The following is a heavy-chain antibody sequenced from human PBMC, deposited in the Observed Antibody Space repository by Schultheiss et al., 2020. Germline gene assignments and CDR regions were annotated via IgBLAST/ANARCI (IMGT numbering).Heavy chain of an antibody. V-gene: IGHV3-21*01. J-gene: IGHJ4*02. CDR3: ARASRQYYDFWSGSENDY. CDR2: ISSSSSYI. Sequence: GGSLRLSCAASGFTFSNYGMHWVRQAPGKGLEWVSSISSSSSYIYYADSVKGRFTISRDNAKNSLYLQMNSLRAEDTAVYYCARASRQYYDFWSGSENDYWGKGTLVNVS. CDR1: GFTFSNYG. D-gene: IGHD3-3*01.